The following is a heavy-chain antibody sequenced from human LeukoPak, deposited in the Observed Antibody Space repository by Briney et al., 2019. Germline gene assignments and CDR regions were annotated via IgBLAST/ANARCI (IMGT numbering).Heavy chain of an antibody. Sequence: GGSLRLSCAASGFTFSSYAMSWVRQAPGKGLEWVSDINGSGGSTYYADSVKGRFTISRDNSKNTLYLQMYSLRAEDTAVYYCAKRIQSAMATGYWGQGTLVTVSS. J-gene: IGHJ4*02. CDR3: AKRIQSAMATGY. D-gene: IGHD5-18*01. CDR1: GFTFSSYA. V-gene: IGHV3-23*01. CDR2: INGSGGST.